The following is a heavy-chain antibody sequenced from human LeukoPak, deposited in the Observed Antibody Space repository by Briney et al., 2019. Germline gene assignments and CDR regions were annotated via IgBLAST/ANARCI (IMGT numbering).Heavy chain of an antibody. CDR3: ARDRSYYTFDY. D-gene: IGHD3-10*01. Sequence: WETLSLTCAASGYSISTDYHWGLIRQPPGKGLGWIGSIHHSGSTYYNPSLKSRVTISLDTSKNHVSLKLNSVTAADTAVYYCARDRSYYTFDYWGQGTLVTVS. CDR1: GYSISTDYH. V-gene: IGHV4-38-2*02. CDR2: IHHSGST. J-gene: IGHJ4*02.